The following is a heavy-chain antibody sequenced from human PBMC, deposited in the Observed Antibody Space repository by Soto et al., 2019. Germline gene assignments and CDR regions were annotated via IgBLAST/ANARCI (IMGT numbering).Heavy chain of an antibody. Sequence: PGGSLRLSCAASGFTFSNAWMHWVRQAPGKGLEWVGRIKSKTDGATTDYAAPVRDRFTISRDDSKNTLYLQMNSLKTEDTAVYYCTTFLWFGELSYYSYGMDVWGQGTTVTVSS. CDR1: GFTFSNAW. CDR3: TTFLWFGELSYYSYGMDV. V-gene: IGHV3-15*07. D-gene: IGHD3-10*01. CDR2: IKSKTDGATT. J-gene: IGHJ6*02.